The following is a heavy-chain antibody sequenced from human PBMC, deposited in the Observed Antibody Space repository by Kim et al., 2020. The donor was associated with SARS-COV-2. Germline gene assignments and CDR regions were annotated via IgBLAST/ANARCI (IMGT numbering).Heavy chain of an antibody. Sequence: GGSLRLSCVASGFTFSTYGMSWVRQAPGKGLEWVSGIGPSGVGTYYADSAKGRFTISRDNSKNTLYLQLSSLTDEDTAVYYCARRTVTDSWGQGNLVTVS. V-gene: IGHV3-23*01. CDR1: GFTFSTYG. CDR3: ARRTVTDS. CDR2: IGPSGVGT. J-gene: IGHJ4*02.